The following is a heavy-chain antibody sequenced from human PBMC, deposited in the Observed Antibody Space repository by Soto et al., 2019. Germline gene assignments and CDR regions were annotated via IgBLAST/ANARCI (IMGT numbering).Heavy chain of an antibody. V-gene: IGHV3-48*03. J-gene: IGHJ6*02. CDR3: ARVLIPQRYYYYGMDV. D-gene: IGHD1-1*01. CDR2: ISSGGTII. Sequence: PVGSLRLSCAASGFTFSSYEMNWVRQATGKGLEWVSYISSGGTIIYNADSVKGRFTISRDNAKNSLYLQMNSLRAEDTAVYYCARVLIPQRYYYYGMDVWGQGTTVTVSS. CDR1: GFTFSSYE.